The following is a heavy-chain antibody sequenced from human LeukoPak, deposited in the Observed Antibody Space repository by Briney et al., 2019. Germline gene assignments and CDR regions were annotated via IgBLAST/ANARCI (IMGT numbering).Heavy chain of an antibody. CDR2: IYHSGST. D-gene: IGHD7-27*01. Sequence: SGTLSLTCAVSGGSISSSNWWSWVRQPPGKGLEWIGEIYHSGSTNYNPSLKSRVTISVDKSKNQFSLKLSSVTAADTAVYYCARFSPRAMGNYLDFWGQGTLVTVSS. J-gene: IGHJ4*02. CDR3: ARFSPRAMGNYLDF. CDR1: GGSISSSNW. V-gene: IGHV4-4*02.